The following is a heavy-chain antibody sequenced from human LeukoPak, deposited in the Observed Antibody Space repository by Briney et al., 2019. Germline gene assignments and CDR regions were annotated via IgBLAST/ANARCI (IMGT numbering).Heavy chain of an antibody. J-gene: IGHJ4*02. CDR2: INHSGST. Sequence: SETLSVTCAVYGGSFSGYYWSWIRQPRGKGLEWTGEINHSGSTNYNPSLKSRVTISVDTSKNQFSLKLSSVTAADTAVYYCARGAVAGLYYFDYWGQGTLVTVSS. V-gene: IGHV4-34*01. D-gene: IGHD6-19*01. CDR1: GGSFSGYY. CDR3: ARGAVAGLYYFDY.